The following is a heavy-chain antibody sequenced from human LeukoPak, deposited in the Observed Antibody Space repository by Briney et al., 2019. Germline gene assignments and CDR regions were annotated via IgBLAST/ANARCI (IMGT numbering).Heavy chain of an antibody. Sequence: PSETLSLTCTVSGDSIRSSYWNWIRQAPGKGLKWIGSIHHSGSTNFNPSLESRVTISVDTSKNQFSLRLRSATAADTAVYYCARRGHKSGSSRGWYFDLWGRGTLVTVSS. D-gene: IGHD5-12*01. CDR1: GDSIRSSY. CDR3: ARRGHKSGSSRGWYFDL. J-gene: IGHJ2*01. CDR2: IHHSGST. V-gene: IGHV4-59*12.